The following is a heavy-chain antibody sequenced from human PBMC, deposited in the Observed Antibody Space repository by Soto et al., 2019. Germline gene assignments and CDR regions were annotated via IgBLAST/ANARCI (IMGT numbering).Heavy chain of an antibody. D-gene: IGHD3-22*01. CDR1: GFAFDRFA. V-gene: IGHV3-9*01. CDR2: LNWRGDNV. J-gene: IGHJ5*01. CDR3: AKDRYDTSWYEVALDS. Sequence: GGSLRLSCTASGFAFDRFAMHWVRQIPGEGLQWVAGLNWRGDNVAYADSVKGRFTISRNNAEKSLSLQMSSLRPEDTGLYYCAKDRYDTSWYEVALDSWGHGIPVTVSS.